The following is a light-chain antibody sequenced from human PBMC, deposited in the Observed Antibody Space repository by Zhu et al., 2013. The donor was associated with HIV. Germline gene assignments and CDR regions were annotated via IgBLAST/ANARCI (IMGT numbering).Light chain of an antibody. V-gene: IGKV1-9*01. CDR3: QQLNSFPLT. CDR2: AAS. CDR1: QGINTY. J-gene: IGKJ3*01. Sequence: IQLTQSPSFLSGSVEDTVRITCRASQGINTYLAWYQQKPGRAPKLLIYAASTLHSGVPSRFSGSGSGTDFTLTISSLQAEDFATYYCQQLNSFPLTFGPGTKVDVK.